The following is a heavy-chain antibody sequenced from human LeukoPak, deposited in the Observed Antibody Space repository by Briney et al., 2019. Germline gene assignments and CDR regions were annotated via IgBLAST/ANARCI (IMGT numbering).Heavy chain of an antibody. CDR3: ARDESYYYYYMDV. CDR2: ISSSSSYI. Sequence: PGGSLRLSCAASGFTFSSYSMNWVRQAPGKGLGWVSSISSSSSYIYYADSVKGRFTISRDNAKNSLYLQMNSLRAEDTAVYYCARDESYYYYYMDVWGKGTTVTVSS. CDR1: GFTFSSYS. J-gene: IGHJ6*03. V-gene: IGHV3-21*01.